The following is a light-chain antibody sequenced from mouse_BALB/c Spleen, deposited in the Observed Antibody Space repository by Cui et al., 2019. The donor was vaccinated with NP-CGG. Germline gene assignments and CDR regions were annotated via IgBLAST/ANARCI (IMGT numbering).Light chain of an antibody. J-gene: IGLJ1*01. CDR2: GTN. Sequence: QAVVTQESALPTSPGETVTLTCRSSIGAVTTSNYANWVQEKPDHLFTGLIGGTNNRVPGVPARFSGSLIGDKAALTITGAQTEDEAMYFCALWYSNHWVFGGGTKLTVL. V-gene: IGLV1*01. CDR1: IGAVTTSNY. CDR3: ALWYSNHWV.